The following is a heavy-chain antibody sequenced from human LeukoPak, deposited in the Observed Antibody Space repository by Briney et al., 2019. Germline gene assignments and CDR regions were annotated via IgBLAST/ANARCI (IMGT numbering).Heavy chain of an antibody. CDR1: GDTFSSYA. CDR3: ARRVPGGVTILSYYGMDV. Sequence: SVKVSCTASGDTFSSYAINWVRQAPGQGLEWMGVIIPSGGTANYAQKFQGRVTITADESTSTGYMELSSLRSEDTAVYYCARRVPGGVTILSYYGMDVRGKGDTVTVSS. J-gene: IGHJ6*04. CDR2: IIPSGGTA. D-gene: IGHD3-9*01. V-gene: IGHV1-69*01.